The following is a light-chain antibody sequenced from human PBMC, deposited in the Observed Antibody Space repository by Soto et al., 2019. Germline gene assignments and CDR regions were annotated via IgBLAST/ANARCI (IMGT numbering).Light chain of an antibody. Sequence: EIVMTQSPATLSVSPGERATLSCRASQSVSSDLAWYQHKSGQAPRLLIYGASSRATGIPARFSGSGSGTEFTLTISSLQSEDFAVYYCQHYNKTPLTFGGGTKVQIK. CDR2: GAS. V-gene: IGKV3-15*01. CDR3: QHYNKTPLT. J-gene: IGKJ4*01. CDR1: QSVSSD.